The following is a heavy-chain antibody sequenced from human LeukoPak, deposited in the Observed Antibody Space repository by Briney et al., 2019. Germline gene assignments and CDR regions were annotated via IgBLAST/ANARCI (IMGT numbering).Heavy chain of an antibody. J-gene: IGHJ4*02. V-gene: IGHV3-48*01. D-gene: IGHD3-16*01. Sequence: GGSLRLSCAASGFTFSGYSMNWVRQAPGKGLEWVSYISTTSSGIYYADSVKGRFTISRDNDKNSLYLQLNSLRAEETAVYYCARGGEGYWGQGTLLTVCS. CDR2: ISTTSSGI. CDR1: GFTFSGYS. CDR3: ARGGEGY.